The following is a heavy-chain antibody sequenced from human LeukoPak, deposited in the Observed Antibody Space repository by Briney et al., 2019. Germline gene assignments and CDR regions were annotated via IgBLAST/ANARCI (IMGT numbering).Heavy chain of an antibody. D-gene: IGHD1-1*01. CDR3: AAGSPGTLI. CDR1: GFTFTSSA. V-gene: IGHV1-58*02. J-gene: IGHJ3*02. CDR2: IVVGNGNT. Sequence: GTSVTVSCKASGFTFTSSAMQGVRQARGQRLEWIGWIVVGNGNTNYAQKFQERVTITRDMSTSTAYMELSSLRSEDTAVYYCAAGSPGTLIWGQGTIVTVSS.